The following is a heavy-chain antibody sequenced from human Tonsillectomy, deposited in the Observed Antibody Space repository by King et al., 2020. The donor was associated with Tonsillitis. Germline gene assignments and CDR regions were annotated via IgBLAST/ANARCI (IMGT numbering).Heavy chain of an antibody. CDR1: GFSVSSHY. D-gene: IGHD3-22*01. Sequence: QLVQSGGGLMQPGGSLRLSCAASGFSVSSHYMSWVRQAPGKGLEWVSVIYGGGTTYYADFVKGRFTISRDNSANTLYLQMNSLRAEDTAMYYCARVNYYDSSGYWSPYYFDYWGQGTLVTVSS. CDR2: IYGGGTT. J-gene: IGHJ4*02. V-gene: IGHV3-53*01. CDR3: ARVNYYDSSGYWSPYYFDY.